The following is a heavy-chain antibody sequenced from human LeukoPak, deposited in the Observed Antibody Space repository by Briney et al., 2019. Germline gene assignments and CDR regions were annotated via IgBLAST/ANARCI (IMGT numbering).Heavy chain of an antibody. V-gene: IGHV3-53*01. Sequence: GGSLRLSCAASGCTVSSNYMSWVRQAPGKGLEWVSVIYSGGSTYYADSVKGRFTISRDNSKNTLYLQMNSLRAEDTAVYYCARGYGGSGTFDYWGQGTLVTVSS. D-gene: IGHD3-10*01. CDR2: IYSGGST. CDR1: GCTVSSNY. CDR3: ARGYGGSGTFDY. J-gene: IGHJ4*02.